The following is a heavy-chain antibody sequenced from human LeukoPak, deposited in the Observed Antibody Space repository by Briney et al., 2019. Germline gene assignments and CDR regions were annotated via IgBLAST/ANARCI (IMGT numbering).Heavy chain of an antibody. V-gene: IGHV5-51*01. D-gene: IGHD3/OR15-3a*01. CDR2: IYPGDSDT. CDR1: GYSFTSYW. CDR3: ASGPSPEAFDI. J-gene: IGHJ3*02. Sequence: GESLKISCKGSGYSFTSYWIGWVRQMPGKGLEWMGIIYPGDSDTKYSPAVQGQVTISADKSISTAYLQWSSLKASDTAMYYCASGPSPEAFDIWGQGTMVTVSS.